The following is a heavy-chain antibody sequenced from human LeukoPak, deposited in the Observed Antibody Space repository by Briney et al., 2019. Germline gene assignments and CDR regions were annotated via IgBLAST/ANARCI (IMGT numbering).Heavy chain of an antibody. CDR2: IYSGGST. Sequence: GGSLRLSCAASGFTVSSNYMSWVRQAPGKGLEWVSVIYSGGSTYYADSVKGRFTISRDNSKNTLYLQMNSLRAEDTAVYHCARDRCSSTSCYAWARMFDYWGQGTLVTVSS. V-gene: IGHV3-66*02. J-gene: IGHJ4*02. D-gene: IGHD2-2*01. CDR1: GFTVSSNY. CDR3: ARDRCSSTSCYAWARMFDY.